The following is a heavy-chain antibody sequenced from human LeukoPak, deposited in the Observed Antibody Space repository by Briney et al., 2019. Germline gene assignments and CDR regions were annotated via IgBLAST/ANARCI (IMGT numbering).Heavy chain of an antibody. CDR3: ARRQIPYYFDN. CDR1: GYSFTNYW. Sequence: GESLKIFCKASGYSFTNYWIGWVRQMPGKGLEWMGIIYPGDSDTRYSPSFQGQVTISADKSISTAYLQWSSLKASDTAMYYCARRQIPYYFDNWGQGTLVTVSS. CDR2: IYPGDSDT. J-gene: IGHJ4*02. D-gene: IGHD2-2*02. V-gene: IGHV5-51*01.